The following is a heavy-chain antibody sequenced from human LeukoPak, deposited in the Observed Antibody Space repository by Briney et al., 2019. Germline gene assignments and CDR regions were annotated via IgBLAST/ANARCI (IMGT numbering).Heavy chain of an antibody. CDR3: VRVIGGNYGGDY. J-gene: IGHJ4*02. V-gene: IGHV3-23*01. D-gene: IGHD4-23*01. CDR1: GFTFSTYA. Sequence: GGSLRLSCAASGFTFSTYAFSWVRHAPGQGPEWVSAISSSGGSTYYADSVKGRFTISRDKSKNTLYLQMNSLRVEDTALYYCVRVIGGNYGGDYWGQGTLVTVSS. CDR2: ISSSGGST.